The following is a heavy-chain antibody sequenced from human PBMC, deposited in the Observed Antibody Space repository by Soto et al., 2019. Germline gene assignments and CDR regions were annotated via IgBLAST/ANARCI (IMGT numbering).Heavy chain of an antibody. CDR1: GFTFSSYG. D-gene: IGHD2-21*01. J-gene: IGHJ5*02. V-gene: IGHV3-30*18. CDR3: AKTSKLWREFDP. CDR2: ISYDGSNK. Sequence: GGSLRLSCAASGFTFSSYGMHWARQAPGKGLEWVAVISYDGSNKYYADSVKGRFTISRDISKNTLYLQMNNLRPEDTAVYYCAKTSKLWREFDPWGQGTLVTVSS.